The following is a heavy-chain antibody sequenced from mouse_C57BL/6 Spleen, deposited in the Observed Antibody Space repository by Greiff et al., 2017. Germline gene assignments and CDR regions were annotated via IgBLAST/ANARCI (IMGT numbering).Heavy chain of an antibody. D-gene: IGHD2-3*01. V-gene: IGHV1-52*01. J-gene: IGHJ2*01. CDR1: GYTFTSYW. CDR3: ARTYDVYYVDY. CDR2: IDPSDSET. Sequence: QVQLQQPGAELVRPGSSVKLSCKASGYTFTSYWMHWVKQRPIQGLEWIGNIDPSDSETHYNQKFKDKATLTVDKSSSTAYMQLSILTSEDSAVYYCARTYDVYYVDYWGQGTTLPVSS.